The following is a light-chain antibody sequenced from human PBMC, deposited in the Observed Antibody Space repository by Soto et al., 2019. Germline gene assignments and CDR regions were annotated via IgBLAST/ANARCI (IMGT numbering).Light chain of an antibody. CDR1: QRIRSTS. V-gene: IGKV3-20*01. J-gene: IGKJ5*01. CDR3: QQYGRLPIT. CDR2: DGY. Sequence: EIGLTQCPGTLSFSPGERYTRACRSSQRIRSTSLAWYQQKPGQAPRLLIYDGYNRATGSPDTFSGSGSGTDFTLTISRLEPEDFAVYYCQQYGRLPITFGQGTRLEIK.